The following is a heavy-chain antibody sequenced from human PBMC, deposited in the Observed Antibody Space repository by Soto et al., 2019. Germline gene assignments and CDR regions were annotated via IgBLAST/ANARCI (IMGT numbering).Heavy chain of an antibody. Sequence: EVQLVESGGGLVKPGGSLRLSCAASGCTFSSYSMNWVRQAPGKGLEWVSSISSSSSYIYYADSVKGRFTISRDNAKNSLYLQMNRLRAEDTAVYYWARMAYSSSWIDYWGQGTLVTVSS. CDR3: ARMAYSSSWIDY. V-gene: IGHV3-21*01. CDR2: ISSSSSYI. D-gene: IGHD6-13*01. J-gene: IGHJ4*02. CDR1: GCTFSSYS.